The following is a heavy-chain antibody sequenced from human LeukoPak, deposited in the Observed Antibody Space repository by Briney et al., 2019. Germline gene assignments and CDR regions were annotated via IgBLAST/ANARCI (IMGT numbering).Heavy chain of an antibody. J-gene: IGHJ5*02. CDR3: ARDKAPGGKRWFDP. Sequence: SETLSLTCTVSGVSISTYYWSWIRQHPGKGLEWIGYISAVGSNDYNPSLKGRVTISRDTSKNQFSLRLSSVTAADAAVYHCARDKAPGGKRWFDPWGQGTLVIVSS. CDR2: ISAVGSN. D-gene: IGHD4-23*01. CDR1: GVSISTYY. V-gene: IGHV4-59*01.